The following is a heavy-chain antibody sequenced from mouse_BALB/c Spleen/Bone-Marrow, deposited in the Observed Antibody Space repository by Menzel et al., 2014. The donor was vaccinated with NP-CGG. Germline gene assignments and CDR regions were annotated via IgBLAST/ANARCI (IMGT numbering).Heavy chain of an antibody. CDR2: INPSSGYT. Sequence: SGAELARPGASVQMSCKASGSTFTNYTMHWIKQRPGQGLEWIGYINPSSGYTNYNQKFKVKATLTADKSSSTAYMQLSSLTSEASAVYYCARGHYGSSYSAVDYWGQGTSVTVSS. CDR1: GSTFTNYT. CDR3: ARGHYGSSYSAVDY. J-gene: IGHJ4*01. V-gene: IGHV1-4*01. D-gene: IGHD1-1*01.